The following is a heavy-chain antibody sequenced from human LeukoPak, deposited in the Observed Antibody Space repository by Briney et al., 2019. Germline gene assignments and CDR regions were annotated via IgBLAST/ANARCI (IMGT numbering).Heavy chain of an antibody. CDR1: GFTFSSYG. Sequence: GGSLSLSCAASGFTFSSYGMHWVRQAPGKGLEWVAVIWYDGSNKYYADSVKGRFTISRDNSKNTLYLQMNSLRAEDTAVYYCAKAPPYKKYFDYWGQGTLVTVSS. J-gene: IGHJ4*02. CDR3: AKAPPYKKYFDY. D-gene: IGHD1-1*01. V-gene: IGHV3-33*06. CDR2: IWYDGSNK.